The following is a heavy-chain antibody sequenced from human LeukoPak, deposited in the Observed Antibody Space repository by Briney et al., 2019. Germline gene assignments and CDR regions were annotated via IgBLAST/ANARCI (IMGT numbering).Heavy chain of an antibody. CDR3: SRVMRYSSSWRIVGAIDAIDI. CDR2: ISAYSGNT. D-gene: IGHD6-13*01. V-gene: IGHV1-18*01. CDR1: GYTFTSSG. Sequence: AAVKVSCKASGYTFTSSGSSWGRQAPGQGLEWMGWISAYSGNTNYAQKLQSTVTVTTDTATSTAYMDRRSLRSDGTAVYYLSRVMRYSSSWRIVGAIDAIDIWGEGAMVT. J-gene: IGHJ3*02.